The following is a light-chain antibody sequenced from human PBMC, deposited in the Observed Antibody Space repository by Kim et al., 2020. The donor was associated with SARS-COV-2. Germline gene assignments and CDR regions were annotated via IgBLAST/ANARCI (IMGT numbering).Light chain of an antibody. J-gene: IGLJ6*01. CDR2: RNN. CDR1: SNFVGTQG. CDR3: SALDSSLSEGV. Sequence: QAGLTQPPSVSKGLRQTATLTCPGTSNFVGTQGSSWLQQHQGHPPKLLSYRNNNRPSGISERFSASRSGNTASLTITGLQPEDEAAYYCSALDSSLSEGVFGRGTKVTVL. V-gene: IGLV10-54*02.